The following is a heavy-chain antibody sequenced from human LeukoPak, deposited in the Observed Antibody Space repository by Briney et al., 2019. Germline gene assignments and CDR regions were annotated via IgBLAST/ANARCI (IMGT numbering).Heavy chain of an antibody. CDR2: IYYSGST. Sequence: PSETLSLTCTVSGGSISSYYWSWIRQPPGKGLEWIGYIYYSGSTNYNPSLKSRVTISVDTSKNQFSLKLSSVTAADTAVYYCARGVFGVVPFDYWGQGTLVTVSS. J-gene: IGHJ4*02. CDR3: ARGVFGVVPFDY. V-gene: IGHV4-59*01. CDR1: GGSISSYY. D-gene: IGHD3-3*01.